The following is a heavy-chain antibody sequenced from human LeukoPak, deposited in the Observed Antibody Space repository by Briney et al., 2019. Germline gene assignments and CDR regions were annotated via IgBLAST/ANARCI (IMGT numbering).Heavy chain of an antibody. V-gene: IGHV3-30*09. CDR3: ARGRRWQWLVRSLEY. Sequence: PGGSLRLSCAASGFTFSNYAMHWVRQAPGKGLEWVAVISYDGSDKYYTDSVKGRFAISRDNSKNTLYLQMNSLRAEDTAVYYCARGRRWQWLVRSLEYWGQGTLVTVSS. CDR2: ISYDGSDK. CDR1: GFTFSNYA. D-gene: IGHD6-19*01. J-gene: IGHJ4*02.